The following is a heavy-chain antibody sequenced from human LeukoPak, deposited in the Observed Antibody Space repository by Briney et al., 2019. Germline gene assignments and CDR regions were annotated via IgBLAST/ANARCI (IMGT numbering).Heavy chain of an antibody. CDR3: AKDPGYRDF. Sequence: PGGSLRLSCAASGFTFSNYGMHWVRQAPGKGLEWVAYIRNDGSNNYYEDSAKGRFTISRDNSKNMLYLQMNSLRAEDTAMYFCAKDPGYRDFWGQGTLVTVSS. CDR1: GFTFSNYG. V-gene: IGHV3-30*02. D-gene: IGHD5-18*01. J-gene: IGHJ4*02. CDR2: IRNDGSNN.